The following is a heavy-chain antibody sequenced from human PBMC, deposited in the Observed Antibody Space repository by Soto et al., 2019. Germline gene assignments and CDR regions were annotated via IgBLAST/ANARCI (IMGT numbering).Heavy chain of an antibody. CDR2: AYHNGLT. CDR3: ERDATVPGESDRFDY. D-gene: IGHD4-4*01. V-gene: IGHV4-4*02. CDR1: GDSVTSNVW. Sequence: KPSETLSLTCAVSGDSVTSNVWWSWVRQPPGKGLEWIGEAYHNGLTDYNPSLKSRVTMSVDTSKNEFSLKLTSLTAADTAIYYCERDATVPGESDRFDYWGQGTLVTVYS. J-gene: IGHJ4*02.